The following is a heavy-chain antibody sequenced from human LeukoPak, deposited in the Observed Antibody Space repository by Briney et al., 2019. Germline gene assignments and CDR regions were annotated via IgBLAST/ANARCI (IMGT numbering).Heavy chain of an antibody. CDR1: GFTFDDYA. Sequence: GGSLRLSCAASGFTFDDYAMHWVRQAPGKGLEWVSGISWNSGSIGYADSVKGRFTISRDNAKNSLYLQMNSLRAEDTALYYCAKDMTGYRNAFDIWGQGTMVTVSS. V-gene: IGHV3-9*01. D-gene: IGHD1-14*01. CDR3: AKDMTGYRNAFDI. J-gene: IGHJ3*02. CDR2: ISWNSGSI.